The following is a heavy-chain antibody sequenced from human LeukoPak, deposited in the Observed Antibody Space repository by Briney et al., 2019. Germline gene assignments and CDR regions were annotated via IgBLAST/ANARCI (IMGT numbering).Heavy chain of an antibody. V-gene: IGHV1-18*01. J-gene: IGHJ4*02. CDR2: ISAYNGNT. Sequence: GASVKVSCKASGYTFTNYGISWVRQAPGQGLEWMGWISAYNGNTNFAQKLQGRVTMTTETSTSTAYMELSSLRSEDTAVYYCARGRFLGDYWGQGTLVTVSS. CDR1: GYTFTNYG. CDR3: ARGRFLGDY. D-gene: IGHD3-10*01.